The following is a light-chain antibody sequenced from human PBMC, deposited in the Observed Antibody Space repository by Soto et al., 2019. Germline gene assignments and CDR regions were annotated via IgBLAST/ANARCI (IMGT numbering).Light chain of an antibody. CDR3: QQYNNWPRT. CDR2: GAS. J-gene: IGKJ1*01. CDR1: QSVSSK. V-gene: IGKV3-15*01. Sequence: EIVMTQSPATLSVSPGERATLSCRASQSVSSKLAWYQQKPGQAPRLLIYGASTRATGIPARFSGSGSGTEFTLTISSLQSEDFAVYYCQQYNNWPRTCGQGTKVDIK.